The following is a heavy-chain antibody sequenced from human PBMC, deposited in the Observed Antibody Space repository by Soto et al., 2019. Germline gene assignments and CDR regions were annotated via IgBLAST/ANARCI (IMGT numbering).Heavy chain of an antibody. Sequence: ASVKVSCKASGYTFTGYYMHWVRQAPGQGLEWMGWINPNSGGTNYAQKFQGRVTMTRDTSTSTAYMELSRLGSDDTAVYYCARVQQLVRGGYYYYGMDVWGQGTTVTVSS. D-gene: IGHD6-13*01. CDR3: ARVQQLVRGGYYYYGMDV. J-gene: IGHJ6*02. V-gene: IGHV1-2*02. CDR2: INPNSGGT. CDR1: GYTFTGYY.